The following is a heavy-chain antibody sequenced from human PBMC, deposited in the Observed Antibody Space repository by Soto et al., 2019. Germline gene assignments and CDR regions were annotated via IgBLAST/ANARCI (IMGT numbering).Heavy chain of an antibody. Sequence: QLQLQESGPGLVKPSETLSLTCTVSGGSISSSSYYWGWIRQPPGKGLEWIGSIYYSGSTYYNPSLKSRVTISVDTSKNQFSLKLSSVTAADTAVYYCARGNYDYIWGSYRYFDYWGQGTLVTVSS. V-gene: IGHV4-39*01. J-gene: IGHJ4*02. CDR2: IYYSGST. D-gene: IGHD3-16*02. CDR3: ARGNYDYIWGSYRYFDY. CDR1: GGSISSSSYY.